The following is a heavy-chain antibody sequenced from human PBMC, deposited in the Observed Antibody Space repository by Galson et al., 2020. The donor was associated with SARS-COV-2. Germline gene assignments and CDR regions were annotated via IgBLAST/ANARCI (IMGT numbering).Heavy chain of an antibody. J-gene: IGHJ4*02. V-gene: IGHV3-30*02. CDR2: VGYDGSNK. CDR1: GFTLRSYG. Sequence: GGSLRLSCEASGFTLRSYGMHWVRQAPGKGLEWVAFVGYDGSNKYYVDSVKGRFTISRDNSKSTLSLQMNSLRAEDTAVYYCAKDRDASLYSFDYWGQGTLVTVS. CDR3: AKDRDASLYSFDY.